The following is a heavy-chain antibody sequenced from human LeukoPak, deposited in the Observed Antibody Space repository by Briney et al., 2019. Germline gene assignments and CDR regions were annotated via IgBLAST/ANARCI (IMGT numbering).Heavy chain of an antibody. CDR3: AKDRAVAGSRGMDF. Sequence: PGGSLRLSCAASGFIFEEYVMHWVRQVPGKGLEWVSFISWDGGSTYYADSVKGRFTVSRDNSRNSLFLQMNSLRGDDTALYYCAKDRAVAGSRGMDFWGQGTLVTVSS. CDR2: ISWDGGST. J-gene: IGHJ4*02. CDR1: GFIFEEYV. D-gene: IGHD6-19*01. V-gene: IGHV3-43D*03.